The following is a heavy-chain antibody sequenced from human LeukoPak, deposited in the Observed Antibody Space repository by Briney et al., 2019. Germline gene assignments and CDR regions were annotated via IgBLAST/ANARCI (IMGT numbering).Heavy chain of an antibody. V-gene: IGHV4-4*07. D-gene: IGHD3-10*01. Sequence: SETLSLTCTVSGVSINSYYWNWIRQPAGKGLEWIGRIYTSGSTNYNPSLKSRVTLSVDTSKNQFSLKLSSVTAADTAVYYCARAFPITMVRRVINPPHAFDIWGQGTMVTVSP. J-gene: IGHJ3*02. CDR1: GVSINSYY. CDR2: IYTSGST. CDR3: ARAFPITMVRRVINPPHAFDI.